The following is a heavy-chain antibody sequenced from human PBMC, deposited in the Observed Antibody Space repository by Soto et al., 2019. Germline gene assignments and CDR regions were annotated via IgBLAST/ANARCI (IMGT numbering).Heavy chain of an antibody. CDR2: ISYSRTT. Sequence: QVQLQESGPGLVKPSQTLSLTCTVSGGSITSGDYYWTWIRQDPGKGLEWIGYISYSRTTYYNPSVKSRATISVDKFRNQFSLNMSSVTAADTAVYFCARSGGAAWFDPWGQGTLVTVSS. J-gene: IGHJ5*02. D-gene: IGHD3-10*01. V-gene: IGHV4-31*03. CDR3: ARSGGAAWFDP. CDR1: GGSITSGDYY.